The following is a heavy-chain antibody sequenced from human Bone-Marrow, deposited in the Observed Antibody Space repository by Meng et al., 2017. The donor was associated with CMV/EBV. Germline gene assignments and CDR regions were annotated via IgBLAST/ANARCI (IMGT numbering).Heavy chain of an antibody. CDR1: GFTFSSYW. Sequence: GESLKISCAASGFTFSSYWMTWVRQAPGEGLEWVANIKQDGSEKYYVDSVKGRFTISRDNAKNSLYLQMNSLRAEDTAVYYCAREGYYYNSGEFDYWGQGTLVTVSS. J-gene: IGHJ4*02. CDR3: AREGYYYNSGEFDY. V-gene: IGHV3-7*01. CDR2: IKQDGSEK. D-gene: IGHD3-22*01.